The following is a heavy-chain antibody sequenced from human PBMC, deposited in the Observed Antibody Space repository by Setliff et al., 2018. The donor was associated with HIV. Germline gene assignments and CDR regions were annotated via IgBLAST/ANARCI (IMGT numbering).Heavy chain of an antibody. J-gene: IGHJ6*02. V-gene: IGHV4-61*02. CDR2: IFRAGNA. CDR1: GGSINSGAYL. D-gene: IGHD3-16*01. CDR3: ARGGYYYYFGVDV. Sequence: SETLSLTCTVSGGSINSGAYLWAWIRQPAGKGLEWIGRIFRAGNATYNPSLKSRAILSVDTSQNQFSLQLKHVTAADTAIYYCARGGYYYYFGVDVWGQGTTVTVSS.